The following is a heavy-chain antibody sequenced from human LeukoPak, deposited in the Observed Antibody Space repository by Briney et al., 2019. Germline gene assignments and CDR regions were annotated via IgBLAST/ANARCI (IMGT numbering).Heavy chain of an antibody. V-gene: IGHV1-18*01. J-gene: IGHJ6*02. Sequence: ASVKVSCKASGYTFTSYGISWVRQAPGQGLEWMGWISAYNGNTNYAQKLQGRVTMTTDTSTSTAYMELRSLRSGDTAVYYSARDYPSGRVYYYYYGMDVWGQGTTVTVSS. CDR3: ARDYPSGRVYYYYYGMDV. CDR2: ISAYNGNT. CDR1: GYTFTSYG.